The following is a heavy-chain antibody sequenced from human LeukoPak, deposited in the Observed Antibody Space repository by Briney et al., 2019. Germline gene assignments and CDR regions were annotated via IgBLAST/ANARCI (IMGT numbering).Heavy chain of an antibody. D-gene: IGHD5/OR15-5a*01. CDR1: GFIFSDYY. V-gene: IGHV3-11*05. J-gene: IGHJ4*02. Sequence: PGGSLRLSCAASGFIFSDYYMSWIRQAPGKGLEWISYISSSSSYTNYVDSVKGRFTISRDNAKNSLYLQMNSPRAEDTAVYYCARAVSVSSYYFDCWGQGTLVTVSS. CDR3: ARAVSVSSYYFDC. CDR2: ISSSSSYT.